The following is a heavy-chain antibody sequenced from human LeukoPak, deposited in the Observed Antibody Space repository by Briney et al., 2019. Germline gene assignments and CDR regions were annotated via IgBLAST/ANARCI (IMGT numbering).Heavy chain of an antibody. CDR1: GYTFTSYG. CDR2: MNPNSGNT. Sequence: ASVKVSCKASGYTFTSYGISLVRQAPGQGLEWMGWMNPNSGNTGYAQKFQGRVTMTRNTSISTAYMELSSLRSEDTAVYYCARGRACGGGSCYLDYWGQGTVVTVSS. CDR3: ARGRACGGGSCYLDY. J-gene: IGHJ4*02. D-gene: IGHD2-15*01. V-gene: IGHV1-8*02.